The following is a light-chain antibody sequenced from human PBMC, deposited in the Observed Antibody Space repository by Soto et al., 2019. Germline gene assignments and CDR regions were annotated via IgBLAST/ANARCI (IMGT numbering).Light chain of an antibody. CDR3: QQYNYRPPWT. Sequence: EIVMTQSPATLSVSPGERATLSCRASQSVSSNLAWYQQKPGQAPRLLIYGASTRATGIPARFSGSGSGTEFTLTISSLQSEDFAVYYCQQYNYRPPWTFGQGTKVDIK. V-gene: IGKV3-15*01. CDR2: GAS. CDR1: QSVSSN. J-gene: IGKJ1*01.